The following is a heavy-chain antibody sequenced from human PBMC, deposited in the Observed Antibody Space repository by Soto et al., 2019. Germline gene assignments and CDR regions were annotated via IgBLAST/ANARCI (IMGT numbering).Heavy chain of an antibody. J-gene: IGHJ4*02. CDR1: GYSFSHYA. Sequence: QVQLVQSGAEVKKPGDSLKVSCKAVGYSFSHYAMHWVRHAPGQTPEWMGRINTGNGNTKYSEKLQHRVTITRDTSASTVYMELRTLRSEDTAIYYCARGGSSTAMVRVCQFWGQGALVTGSS. V-gene: IGHV1-3*04. CDR2: INTGNGNT. CDR3: ARGGSSTAMVRVCQF. D-gene: IGHD5-18*01.